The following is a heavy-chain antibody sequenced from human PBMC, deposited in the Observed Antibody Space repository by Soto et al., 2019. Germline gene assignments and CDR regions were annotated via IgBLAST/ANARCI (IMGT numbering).Heavy chain of an antibody. V-gene: IGHV5-51*01. J-gene: IGHJ5*02. CDR1: GYTFVNYW. CDR3: ARGNVANCFDP. CDR2: IYPSDSRT. Sequence: PGESLKISCKASGYTFVNYWIVWVRQMPGKGLEWMGIIYPSDSRTKYSPSFQGQVTMSADKSISTAYLQWDSLEASDTAIYYCARGNVANCFDPWGQGTLVTVSS.